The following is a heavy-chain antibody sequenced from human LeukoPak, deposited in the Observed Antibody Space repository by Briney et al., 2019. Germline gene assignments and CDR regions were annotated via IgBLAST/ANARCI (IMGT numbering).Heavy chain of an antibody. V-gene: IGHV1-3*01. J-gene: IGHJ6*02. D-gene: IGHD6-19*01. CDR1: GYTFTSYG. CDR3: ARAVAGTLDYYYGMDV. CDR2: INAGNGNT. Sequence: ASVKVSCKASGYTFTSYGISWVRQAPGQRLEWMGWINAGNGNTKYSQKFQGRVTITRDTSASTAYMELSSLRSEDTAVYYCARAVAGTLDYYYGMDVWGQGTTVTVSS.